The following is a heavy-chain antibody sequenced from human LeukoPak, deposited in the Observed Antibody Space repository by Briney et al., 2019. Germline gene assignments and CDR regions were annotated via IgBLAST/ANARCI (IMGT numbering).Heavy chain of an antibody. V-gene: IGHV3-11*04. D-gene: IGHD4/OR15-4a*01. Sequence: GVSLRLSCAASGFTFTDFYMSWIRQAPGKGLEWVSYISISGTTIYYADSVKGRFTFSRDNAKNSLYLQMNSLRAEDTAVYYCARGAGPDYYYYMDVWGKGTTVTVSS. J-gene: IGHJ6*03. CDR1: GFTFTDFY. CDR3: ARGAGPDYYYYMDV. CDR2: ISISGTTI.